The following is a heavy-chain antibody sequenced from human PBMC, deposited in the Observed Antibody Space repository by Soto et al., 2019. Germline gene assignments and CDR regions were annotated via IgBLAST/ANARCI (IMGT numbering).Heavy chain of an antibody. D-gene: IGHD3-10*01. Sequence: QVQLQQWGAGLLKPSETLSLTCAVYGGSFSGYQWTWISQTPGKGLEWIGEINDSGNINYNPSLKSGVTILVDTAKKQISLKLSSVTAADTAVYYCARGLILWFGELSRRGGYYYYMDVWGKGTTVTVSS. J-gene: IGHJ6*03. CDR3: ARGLILWFGELSRRGGYYYYMDV. CDR1: GGSFSGYQ. V-gene: IGHV4-34*01. CDR2: INDSGNI.